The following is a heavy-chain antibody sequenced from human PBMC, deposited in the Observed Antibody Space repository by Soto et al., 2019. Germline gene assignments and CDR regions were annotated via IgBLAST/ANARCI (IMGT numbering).Heavy chain of an antibody. CDR3: AKDCTYGVCYTDFDY. CDR2: ISGSGGST. Sequence: EVQLLESGGGLVQPGGSLRLSCAASGFTFSSYAMSWGRQAPGKGLEWVSAISGSGGSTYYADSVKGRFTISRDNSKNTLYLQMNSLRAEDTAVYYCAKDCTYGVCYTDFDYWGQGTLVTVSS. D-gene: IGHD2-8*01. V-gene: IGHV3-23*01. J-gene: IGHJ4*02. CDR1: GFTFSSYA.